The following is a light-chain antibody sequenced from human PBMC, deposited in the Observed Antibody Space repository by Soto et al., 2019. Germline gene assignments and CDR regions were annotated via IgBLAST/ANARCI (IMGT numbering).Light chain of an antibody. CDR3: QQYGNSFT. V-gene: IGKV3-20*01. J-gene: IGKJ4*01. CDR1: QSVSSSY. Sequence: ESVLTQSPGTLSLSPGERATVSCRASQSVSSSYLAWYQHKPGQAPRLLISGASNRAAGIPDRFSGSGSGTDFTLTISRLEPEDFAVYYCQQYGNSFTFGGGTKVDIK. CDR2: GAS.